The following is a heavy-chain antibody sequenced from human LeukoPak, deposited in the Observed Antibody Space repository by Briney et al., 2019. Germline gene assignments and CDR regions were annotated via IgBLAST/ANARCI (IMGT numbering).Heavy chain of an antibody. CDR2: ISGSGGST. V-gene: IGHV3-23*01. Sequence: PGGSLRLSCAASGFTFSSYSMNWVRQAPGKGLEWVSAISGSGGSTYYADSVKGRFTISRDNSKNTLYLQMNSLRAEDTAVYYCARVGIVVVPAANWFDPWGQGTLVTVSS. CDR3: ARVGIVVVPAANWFDP. J-gene: IGHJ5*02. CDR1: GFTFSSYS. D-gene: IGHD2-2*01.